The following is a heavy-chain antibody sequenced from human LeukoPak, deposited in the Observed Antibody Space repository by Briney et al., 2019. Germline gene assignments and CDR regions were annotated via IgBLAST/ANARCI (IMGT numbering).Heavy chain of an antibody. J-gene: IGHJ3*02. D-gene: IGHD3-22*01. CDR2: ISSSGTTI. Sequence: GGSLRLSCAASGFIFSSYSMNWVRQAPGKGLEWVSYISSSGTTIYYADSVKGRFTISRDNAKNSLYLQMNSLRAEDTAVYYCATHLKDSSAYYYSDAFDIWGQGTMVTVSS. V-gene: IGHV3-48*04. CDR3: ATHLKDSSAYYYSDAFDI. CDR1: GFIFSSYS.